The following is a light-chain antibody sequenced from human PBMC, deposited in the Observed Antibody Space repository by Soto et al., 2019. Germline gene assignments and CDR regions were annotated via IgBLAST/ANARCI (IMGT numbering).Light chain of an antibody. CDR1: SSDVGGYDY. J-gene: IGLJ1*01. CDR2: DVT. V-gene: IGLV2-14*01. CDR3: ISYASINTYV. Sequence: QSALTQPASVSGAPGQSITISCTGTSSDVGGYDYVSWYQQHPGKAPKLMIYDVTNLPSGVSNRFSGSKSGNTASLTISGLQAEDEADYYCISYASINTYVFGTGTKVTVL.